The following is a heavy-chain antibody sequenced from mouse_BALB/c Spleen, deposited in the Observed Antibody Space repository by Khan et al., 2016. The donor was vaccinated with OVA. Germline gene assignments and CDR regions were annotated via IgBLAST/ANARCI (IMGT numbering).Heavy chain of an antibody. CDR2: ISDGGSYT. V-gene: IGHV5-4*02. CDR1: GFTFSDYY. CDR3: ARGYYCDPFAY. Sequence: EVELVESGGGLVKPGGSLKLSCAATGFTFSDYYMYWVRQTPEKRLEWVATISDGGSYTYYPDSVKGRFTISRDDVKNILYLQMSSLKSEDTAMSYCARGYYCDPFAYWGQGTLVTVSA. J-gene: IGHJ3*01. D-gene: IGHD2-13*01.